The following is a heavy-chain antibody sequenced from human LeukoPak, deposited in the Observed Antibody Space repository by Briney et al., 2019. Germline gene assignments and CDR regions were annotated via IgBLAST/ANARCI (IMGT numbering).Heavy chain of an antibody. Sequence: ASVKVSCKASGYTFTSYYMHWVRQAPGQGLEWMAIINPSGGSTSYAQKFQGRVTATRDTSTSTVYMELSSLRSEDTAVYYCARDSRPSYDSSAYYYPGDYWGQGTLVTVSS. CDR2: INPSGGST. CDR3: ARDSRPSYDSSAYYYPGDY. CDR1: GYTFTSYY. D-gene: IGHD3-22*01. V-gene: IGHV1-46*01. J-gene: IGHJ4*02.